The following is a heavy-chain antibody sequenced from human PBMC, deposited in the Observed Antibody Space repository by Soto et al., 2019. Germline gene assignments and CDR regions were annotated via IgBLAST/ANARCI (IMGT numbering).Heavy chain of an antibody. D-gene: IGHD5-18*01. CDR1: GGSSSNYD. CDR2: IYSSGST. CDR3: ARDHPHSYGIYYFDY. J-gene: IGHJ4*02. Sequence: SETLSLTCTVSGGSSSNYDWSWIRQPPGKGLEWIGYIYSSGSTNYNPSLKSRVTISADTSKNQVSLKLTSVTAADTAVYYCARDHPHSYGIYYFDYWGQGTLVTVSS. V-gene: IGHV4-59*01.